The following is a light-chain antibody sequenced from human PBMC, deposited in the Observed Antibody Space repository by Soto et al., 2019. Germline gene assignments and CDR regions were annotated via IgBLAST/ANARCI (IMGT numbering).Light chain of an antibody. CDR3: QQYYGYPWT. CDR2: RTS. V-gene: IGKV1-5*03. CDR1: QSMSDW. J-gene: IGKJ1*01. Sequence: DIQMTQSPSTLSASVGDRVTITCRASQSMSDWLAWYQQKPGKAPDLLIYRTSNLESGVPSRFSGSRSGAECTLTISSLQPEDSATYYCQQYYGYPWTFGQGTEVEVK.